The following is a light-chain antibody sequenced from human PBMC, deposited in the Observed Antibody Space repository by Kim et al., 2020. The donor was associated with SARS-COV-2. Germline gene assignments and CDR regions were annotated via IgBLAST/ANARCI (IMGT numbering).Light chain of an antibody. Sequence: SYELTQPPSVSVSPGQTATITCSGDNLGTKYVCWYQHKPGRSPVLVISQDTRRSSVVPERFSGSNSGNTATLNIRETQVVDEADYYCQAWDNRHAIFGGG. CDR2: QDT. J-gene: IGLJ2*01. CDR3: QAWDNRHAI. CDR1: NLGTKY. V-gene: IGLV3-1*01.